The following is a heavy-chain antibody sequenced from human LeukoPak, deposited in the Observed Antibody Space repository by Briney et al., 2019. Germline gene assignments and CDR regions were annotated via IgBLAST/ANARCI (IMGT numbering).Heavy chain of an antibody. CDR1: GFTFSSYW. CDR2: IKQDGSEK. J-gene: IGHJ6*02. V-gene: IGHV3-7*01. CDR3: ARDFERFSEWYYYGMDV. D-gene: IGHD3-3*01. Sequence: GGSLRLSCAASGFTFSSYWMSWVRQAPGKGLEWVANIKQDGSEKYYVDSVKGRFTISRDNAKNSLYLQMNSLRAEDTAVYYCARDFERFSEWYYYGMDVWGQGTTVTVSS.